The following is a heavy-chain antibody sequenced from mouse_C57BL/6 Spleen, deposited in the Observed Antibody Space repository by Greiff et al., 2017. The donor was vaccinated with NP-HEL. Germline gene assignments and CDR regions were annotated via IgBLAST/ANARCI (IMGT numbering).Heavy chain of an antibody. J-gene: IGHJ3*01. CDR3: ARGGYYYGSSPAWFAY. CDR2: INPNYGTT. D-gene: IGHD1-1*01. V-gene: IGHV1-39*01. Sequence: VQLQQSGPELVKPGASVKISCKASGYSFTDYNLNWVKQSNGKSLEWIGVINPNYGTTSYNQKFKGKATLTVDQSSSTAYRQLNSLTSEHSAVYYCARGGYYYGSSPAWFAYWGQGTLVTVSA. CDR1: GYSFTDYN.